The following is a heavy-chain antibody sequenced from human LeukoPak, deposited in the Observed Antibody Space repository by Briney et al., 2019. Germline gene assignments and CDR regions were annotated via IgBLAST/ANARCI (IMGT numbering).Heavy chain of an antibody. CDR3: ARHWIAPAGLDY. V-gene: IGHV4-59*08. CDR2: IYYSGTT. CDR1: GGSLRGYY. D-gene: IGHD6-13*01. Sequence: PSETLSLTCAVSGGSLRGYYWSWIRQPPGKGLEWIGYIYYSGTTNYSPSPKSRVTISVDTSKNLFSLKLSSVTAADTAIYYCARHWIAPAGLDYWGQGTLVTVSS. J-gene: IGHJ4*02.